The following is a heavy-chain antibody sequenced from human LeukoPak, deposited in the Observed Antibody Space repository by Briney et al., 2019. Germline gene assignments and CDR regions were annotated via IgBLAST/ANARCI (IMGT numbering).Heavy chain of an antibody. CDR1: GGSISSSNW. D-gene: IGHD3-10*01. CDR3: ARVGMGSYNFDY. J-gene: IGHJ4*02. V-gene: IGHV4-4*02. CDR2: IYHSGST. Sequence: SETLSLTCAVSGGSISSSNWWSWVRQPPGKGLEWIGEIYHSGSTNYNSSLKSRVTISVDKLKDQFSLKLSSVTAADTAVYYCARVGMGSYNFDYWGQGTLVTVSS.